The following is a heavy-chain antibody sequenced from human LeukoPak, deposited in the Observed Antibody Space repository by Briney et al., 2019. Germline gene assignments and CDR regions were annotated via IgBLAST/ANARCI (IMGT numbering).Heavy chain of an antibody. CDR3: ARELGGAGSYFFPYYGMDV. CDR1: GGTFSSYA. CDR2: IIPIFGTA. Sequence: GASVKVSCKASGGTFSSYAISWVRQAPGQGLEWMGGIIPIFGTANYAQKFQGRVTITADESTSTAYMELRSLRSDDTAVYYCARELGGAGSYFFPYYGMDVWGQGTTVTVSS. V-gene: IGHV1-69*13. D-gene: IGHD3-10*01. J-gene: IGHJ6*02.